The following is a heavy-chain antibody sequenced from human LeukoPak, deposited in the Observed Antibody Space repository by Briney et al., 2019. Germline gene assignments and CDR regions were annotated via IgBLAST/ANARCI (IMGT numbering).Heavy chain of an antibody. D-gene: IGHD2-2*01. CDR1: GFTFSSYS. Sequence: GGSLRLSCAASGFTFSSYSMNWVRQAPGKGLEWVSSISSSSYIYYADSVKGRFTISRDNAKNSLYLQMNSLRAEDTAVYYCAKWLGYCSSTSCYAVDYWGQGTLVTVSS. CDR2: ISSSSYI. CDR3: AKWLGYCSSTSCYAVDY. V-gene: IGHV3-21*04. J-gene: IGHJ4*02.